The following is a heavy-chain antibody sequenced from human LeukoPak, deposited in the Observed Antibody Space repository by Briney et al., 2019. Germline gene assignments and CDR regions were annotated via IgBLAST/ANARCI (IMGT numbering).Heavy chain of an antibody. CDR3: AQGEYYYGSGSRFGGYYYGMDV. J-gene: IGHJ6*02. V-gene: IGHV3-7*01. D-gene: IGHD3-10*01. CDR1: GFTFSSYW. CDR2: IKQDGSEK. Sequence: GGSLRLSCAASGFTFSSYWMSWVRQAPGKGLEWVANIKQDGSEKYYVDSVKGRFTISRDNAKNSLYLQMNSLRAEDTAVYYCAQGEYYYGSGSRFGGYYYGMDVWGQGTTVTVSS.